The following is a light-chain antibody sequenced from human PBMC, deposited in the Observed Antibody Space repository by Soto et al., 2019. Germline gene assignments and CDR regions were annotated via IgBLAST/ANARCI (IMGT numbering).Light chain of an antibody. V-gene: IGLV2-14*03. J-gene: IGLJ1*01. Sequence: QSVLTQPASVSGSPGQSITISCTGTSSDVCGYNYVSWYQQHPGKAPKLMIYDVSDRPSGVSNRFSASKSGTSASLAISGLRSEDEADYYCAAWDDSLSGLYVFVTGTKVTVL. CDR2: DVS. CDR3: AAWDDSLSGLYV. CDR1: SSDVCGYNY.